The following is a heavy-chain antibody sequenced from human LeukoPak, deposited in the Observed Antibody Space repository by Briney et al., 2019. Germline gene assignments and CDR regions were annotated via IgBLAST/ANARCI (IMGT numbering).Heavy chain of an antibody. Sequence: GGSLRLSRAASGFSFGSYAMSWVRQAPGTGLEWVSAISGSGGSTYYADSVKGRFTISRDNSKNTLYLQMNSLKAGDTAVYYCAKEYNSGWYSGLSNWGQGTPVTVSS. CDR1: GFSFGSYA. CDR2: ISGSGGST. J-gene: IGHJ4*02. V-gene: IGHV3-23*01. CDR3: AKEYNSGWYSGLSN. D-gene: IGHD6-19*01.